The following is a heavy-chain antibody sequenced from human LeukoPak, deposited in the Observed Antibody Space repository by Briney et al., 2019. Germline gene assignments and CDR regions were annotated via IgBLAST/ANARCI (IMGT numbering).Heavy chain of an antibody. CDR2: ISYDGSNK. Sequence: GRSLRLSCAASGFTFSSYGMHWVRQAPGKGLEWVAVISYDGSNKYYADSVEGRFTISRDNSKNTLYLQMNSLRAEDTAVYYCAKDLRYYDSSGYSDYWGQGTLVTVSS. V-gene: IGHV3-30*18. CDR1: GFTFSSYG. CDR3: AKDLRYYDSSGYSDY. D-gene: IGHD3-22*01. J-gene: IGHJ4*02.